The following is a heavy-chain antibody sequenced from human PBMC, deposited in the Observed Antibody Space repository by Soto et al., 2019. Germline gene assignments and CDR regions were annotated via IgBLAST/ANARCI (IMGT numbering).Heavy chain of an antibody. CDR1: GFTFSSYG. CDR2: ISYDGSNK. J-gene: IGHJ4*02. CDR3: ARDSNYDFWSDSYYFDY. Sequence: QVQLVESGGGVVQPGRSLRLSCAASGFTFSSYGMHWVRQAPGKGLEWVAVISYDGSNKYYADSVKGRFTISRDNSKNTLYLQMNSLRAEDTAVYYCARDSNYDFWSDSYYFDYWGQGTLVTVSS. V-gene: IGHV3-30*03. D-gene: IGHD3-3*01.